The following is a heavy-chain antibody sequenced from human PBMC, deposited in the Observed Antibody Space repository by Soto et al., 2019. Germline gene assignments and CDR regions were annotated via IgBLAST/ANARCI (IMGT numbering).Heavy chain of an antibody. Sequence: QVQLQQWGAGLLKPSETLSLTCAVYGGSFSGYYWSWIRQPPGKGLEWIGEINHSGSTNYNPSLKNLVTISVDTSKNQFSLKLSSVTAADTAVYYCARGDVSHDPNFDYWGQGTLVTVSS. D-gene: IGHD1-1*01. CDR2: INHSGST. V-gene: IGHV4-34*01. J-gene: IGHJ4*02. CDR1: GGSFSGYY. CDR3: ARGDVSHDPNFDY.